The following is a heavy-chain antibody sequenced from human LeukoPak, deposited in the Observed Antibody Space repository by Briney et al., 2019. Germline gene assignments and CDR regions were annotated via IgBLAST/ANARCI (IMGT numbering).Heavy chain of an antibody. V-gene: IGHV1-2*02. CDR3: ARRGAYFDY. CDR2: IIPNSGGT. J-gene: IGHJ4*02. Sequence: ASVKVSCKASGYTFTVYYIHWLRQAPGQGLEWMGWIIPNSGGTKYAQKFQDRVTMTTDTSISTAYMELSSLTYDDTAVYYCARRGAYFDYWGQGTLVTVSS. D-gene: IGHD4/OR15-4a*01. CDR1: GYTFTVYY.